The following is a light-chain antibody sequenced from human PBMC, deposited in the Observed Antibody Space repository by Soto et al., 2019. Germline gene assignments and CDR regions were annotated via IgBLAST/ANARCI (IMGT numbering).Light chain of an antibody. CDR1: SSNIGPNA. Sequence: QSVLNQPPSASGTPGQKVTISCSGSSSNIGPNAVNWYQQLPGTAPKLLLYNNNQPPSGVSDRFSGSKSGTSASLAISGLKSDDEADYHCAAWDDSRNGLVFGTGTKLTVL. J-gene: IGLJ1*01. V-gene: IGLV1-44*01. CDR2: NNN. CDR3: AAWDDSRNGLV.